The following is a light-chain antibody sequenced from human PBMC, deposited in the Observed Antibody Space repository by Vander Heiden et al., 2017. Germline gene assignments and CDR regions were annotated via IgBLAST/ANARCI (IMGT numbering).Light chain of an antibody. CDR1: SSNIGSNY. J-gene: IGLJ3*02. V-gene: IGLV1-47*02. CDR3: AAWDDSLSGWV. Sequence: QSVLTQPPSASGTPGQRVTISCSGSSSNIGSNYVYWYQQLPGTAPKLLIYSNNQRPSGVPDRFAGSKSGTSASLAISGLRSEDEADYYCAAWDDSLSGWVFGGGTKLTGL. CDR2: SNN.